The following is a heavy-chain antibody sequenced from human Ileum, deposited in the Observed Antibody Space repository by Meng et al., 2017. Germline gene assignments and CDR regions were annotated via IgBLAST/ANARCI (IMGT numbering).Heavy chain of an antibody. CDR2: ISGSGGDT. CDR3: AKWARGTYHLKAFDI. D-gene: IGHD1-26*01. V-gene: IGHV3-23*01. Sequence: GGSLRLSCAASGFTFSSFAMSWVRQAPGKGLEWVSGISGSGGDTYHADSVKGRFTISRDNSKNTLYLQMNSLRAEDTAVYYCAKWARGTYHLKAFDIWGRGTLVTVSS. CDR1: GFTFSSFA. J-gene: IGHJ3*02.